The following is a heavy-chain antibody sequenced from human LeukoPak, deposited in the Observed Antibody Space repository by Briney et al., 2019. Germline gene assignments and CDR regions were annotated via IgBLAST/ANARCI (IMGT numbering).Heavy chain of an antibody. D-gene: IGHD3-22*01. Sequence: GGSLRLSCAASGFTFSSYTMNWVRLAPGKGLEWVSSISRSNIHKYYADSVKGRFTISRDNAKNSLYLQMNSLRAEDAAVYYCANSRYDSSGYSGIIGYWGQGTLVTVSS. CDR2: ISRSNIHK. CDR1: GFTFSSYT. J-gene: IGHJ4*02. V-gene: IGHV3-21*01. CDR3: ANSRYDSSGYSGIIGY.